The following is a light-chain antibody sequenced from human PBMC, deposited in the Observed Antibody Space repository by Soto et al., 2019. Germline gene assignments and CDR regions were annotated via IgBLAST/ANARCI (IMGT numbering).Light chain of an antibody. CDR2: GAS. CDR3: QHYNSYSEA. V-gene: IGKV3-11*01. J-gene: IGKJ1*01. CDR1: QTVSTY. Sequence: IVLTQSPATLSLSPGERATLSCRARQTVSTYLSWYQHKPGQAPRLLIYGASNRATGIPARFSGSGSGTDFTLTISSLQPDDFATYYCQHYNSYSEAFGQGTKVDIK.